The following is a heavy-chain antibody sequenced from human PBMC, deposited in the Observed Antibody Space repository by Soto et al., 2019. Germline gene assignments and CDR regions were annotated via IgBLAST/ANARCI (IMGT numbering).Heavy chain of an antibody. D-gene: IGHD5-12*01. CDR2: ISGSSGST. V-gene: IGHV3-23*01. Sequence: EVQLLESGGGLVQPGGSLRLSCAASGFTFSSYAMSWVRQAPGKGLEWVSDISGSSGSTYYADSVKGRFTISRDNTKNTVYMQMYSRRAKNTDVYYCAKEGYSGSDSHFDYWGQGTLVTVSS. CDR3: AKEGYSGSDSHFDY. CDR1: GFTFSSYA. J-gene: IGHJ4*02.